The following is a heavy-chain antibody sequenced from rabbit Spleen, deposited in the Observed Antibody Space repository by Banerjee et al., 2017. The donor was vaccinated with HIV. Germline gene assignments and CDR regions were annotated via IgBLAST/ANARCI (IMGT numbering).Heavy chain of an antibody. V-gene: IGHV1S45*01. Sequence: QEQLEESGGGLVKPGGSLTLTCEASGFSFSDRDVMCWVRQAPGKGLEWIACINTATAKGVYASWAKGRFALSKTSSTTVTLQMTSLTAADTATYFCARDLVGVIGWNFIFWGPGTLVTVS. CDR2: INTATAKG. D-gene: IGHD1-1*01. J-gene: IGHJ4*01. CDR3: ARDLVGVIGWNFIF. CDR1: GFSFSDRDV.